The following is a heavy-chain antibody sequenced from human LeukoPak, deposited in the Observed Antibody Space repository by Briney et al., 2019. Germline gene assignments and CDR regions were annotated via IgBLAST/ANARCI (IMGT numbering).Heavy chain of an antibody. CDR2: IYTSGST. D-gene: IGHD1-26*01. V-gene: IGHV4-61*02. Sequence: PSETLSLTCTVSGGSISSGSYYWSWIRQPAGKGLEWIGRIYTSGSTNYNPSLKSRVTISVDTSQSQFSLKLSSVTAADTAVYYCARDSPTTSFDYWGQGTLVTVSS. CDR3: ARDSPTTSFDY. J-gene: IGHJ4*02. CDR1: GGSISSGSYY.